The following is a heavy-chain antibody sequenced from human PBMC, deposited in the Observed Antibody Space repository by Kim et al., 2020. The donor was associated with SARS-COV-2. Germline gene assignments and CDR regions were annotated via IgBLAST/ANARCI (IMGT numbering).Heavy chain of an antibody. CDR2: INPSGGST. Sequence: ASVKVSCKASGYTFTSYYMHWVRQAPGQGLEWMGRINPSGGSTSYAQKFQGRGTMTRDTSTGTVYMELNSLRSEDTAVFYFARDRVASFGVGIKSYYFG. CDR3: ARDRVASFGVGIKSYYFG. D-gene: IGHD3-3*01. V-gene: IGHV1-46*01. J-gene: IGHJ6*01. CDR1: GYTFTSYY.